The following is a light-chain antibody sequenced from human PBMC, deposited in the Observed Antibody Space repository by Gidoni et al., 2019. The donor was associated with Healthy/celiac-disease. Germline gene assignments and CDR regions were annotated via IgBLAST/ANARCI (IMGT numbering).Light chain of an antibody. J-gene: IGKJ1*01. Sequence: EFVSTQSPGTLSFSPGERATLSCRASQSVSRSYLAWYQQKPGQAPRLLIYGASSRATGIPDRVSGSGSGTDFTLTISRLEPEDFAVYYCQQYGSSPWTFXXXTKVEIK. CDR1: QSVSRSY. CDR2: GAS. CDR3: QQYGSSPWT. V-gene: IGKV3-20*01.